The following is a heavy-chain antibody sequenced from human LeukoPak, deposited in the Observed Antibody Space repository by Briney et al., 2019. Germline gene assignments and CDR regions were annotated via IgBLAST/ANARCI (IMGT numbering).Heavy chain of an antibody. CDR1: GYTFTSYY. V-gene: IGHV1-69*04. CDR2: IIPILGIA. CDR3: ARDVIPQPFFDY. D-gene: IGHD2/OR15-2a*01. Sequence: ASVKVSCKASGYTFTSYYMHWVRQAPGQGLEWMGRIIPILGIANYAQKFQGRVTITADKSTSTAYMELSSLRSEDTAVYYCARDVIPQPFFDYWGQGTLVTVSS. J-gene: IGHJ4*02.